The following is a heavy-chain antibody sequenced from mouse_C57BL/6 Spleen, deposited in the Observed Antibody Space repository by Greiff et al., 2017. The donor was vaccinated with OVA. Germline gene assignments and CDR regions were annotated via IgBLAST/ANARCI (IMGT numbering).Heavy chain of an antibody. CDR3: TKLTGTLSFAY. CDR2: ISSGCDYI. D-gene: IGHD4-1*01. V-gene: IGHV5-9-1*02. Sequence: EVKLMESGEGLVKPGGSLKLSCAASGFTFSSYAMSWVRQTPEKRLEWVAYISSGCDYIYYADTVKGRFTISRDNARNTLYLQMSSLKSEDTAMYYCTKLTGTLSFAYWGQGTLVTVSA. CDR1: GFTFSSYA. J-gene: IGHJ3*01.